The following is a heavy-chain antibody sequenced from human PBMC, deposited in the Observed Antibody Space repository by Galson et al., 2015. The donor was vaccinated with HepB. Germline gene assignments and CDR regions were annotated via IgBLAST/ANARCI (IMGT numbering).Heavy chain of an antibody. Sequence: SLRLSCAASGFIFRNHGMHWVRQAPGKGLEWVAVIWYDGSNKYYADSVKGRFTISRDNSKNTLDLQMNSLRVEDTAIYYCARDRSSYYMDVWGKGTTVTVSS. CDR1: GFIFRNHG. CDR3: ARDRSSYYMDV. J-gene: IGHJ6*03. D-gene: IGHD6-13*01. CDR2: IWYDGSNK. V-gene: IGHV3-33*01.